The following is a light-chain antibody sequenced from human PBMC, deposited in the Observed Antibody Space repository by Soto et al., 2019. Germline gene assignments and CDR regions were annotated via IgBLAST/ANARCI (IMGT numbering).Light chain of an antibody. CDR1: SSDVGGYNY. CDR2: EVS. J-gene: IGLJ1*01. Sequence: QSVLTQPASVSGSPGQSITISCTGTSSDVGGYNYVSWYQQQSGKAPKLMIHEVSNRPSGVSNRFSGSKSGNTASLTISGLQAEDEADYYCQSYDSSLSGGFVFGTGTKVTVL. V-gene: IGLV2-14*01. CDR3: QSYDSSLSGGFV.